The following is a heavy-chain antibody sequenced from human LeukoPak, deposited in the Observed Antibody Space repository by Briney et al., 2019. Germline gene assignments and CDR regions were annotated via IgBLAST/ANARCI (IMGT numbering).Heavy chain of an antibody. J-gene: IGHJ5*02. CDR1: GGSISSGSYY. CDR3: ARGSRVFGVVGDPSNWFDP. CDR2: IYTSGST. D-gene: IGHD3-3*01. Sequence: PSQTLSLTCTVSGGSISSGSYYWSWIRQPAGKGLEWIGRIYTSGSTNYNPSLKSRVTISVDTSKNQFSLKLSSVTAADTAVYYCARGSRVFGVVGDPSNWFDPWGQGTLVTVSS. V-gene: IGHV4-61*02.